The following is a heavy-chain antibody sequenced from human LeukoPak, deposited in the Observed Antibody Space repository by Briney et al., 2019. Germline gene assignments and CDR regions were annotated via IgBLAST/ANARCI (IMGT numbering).Heavy chain of an antibody. Sequence: GGSLRLSCAASGLTFSSYSMNWVRQAPGKGLEWVSSISSSSSYIYYADSVKGRFTTSRDNAKNSLYLQMNSLRAEDTAVYYCARDPEWFGDSPDYYYYYMDVWGKGTTVTVSS. CDR2: ISSSSSYI. CDR3: ARDPEWFGDSPDYYYYYMDV. J-gene: IGHJ6*03. V-gene: IGHV3-21*01. CDR1: GLTFSSYS. D-gene: IGHD3-10*01.